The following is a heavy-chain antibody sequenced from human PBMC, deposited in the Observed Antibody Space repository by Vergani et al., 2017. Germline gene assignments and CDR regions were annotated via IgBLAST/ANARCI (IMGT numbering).Heavy chain of an antibody. CDR3: VKDRYSVIYFPHFDC. D-gene: IGHD2/OR15-2a*01. CDR2: ISSNGDST. V-gene: IGHV3-64D*06. Sequence: EVQLVESGGALVQPGGSLRLSCSDSGFTFRTYAMHWVRQAPGKGLEYVSGISSNGDSTNYADSVKGRCTISRENSKNTLYLQMSSLRAEDTAVYYCVKDRYSVIYFPHFDCWGRGTLVTVSS. J-gene: IGHJ4*02. CDR1: GFTFRTYA.